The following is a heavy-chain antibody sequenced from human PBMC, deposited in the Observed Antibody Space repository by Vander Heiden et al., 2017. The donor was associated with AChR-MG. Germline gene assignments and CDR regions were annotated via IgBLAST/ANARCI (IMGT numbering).Heavy chain of an antibody. CDR1: GRTFSSYA. V-gene: IGHV1-69*06. CDR2: IIPILGTA. CDR3: ARGGRYYDFWSGYYD. D-gene: IGHD3-3*01. J-gene: IGHJ4*02. Sequence: QVQLVQSGAEVTKPGSSVKVSCKASGRTFSSYAISWVRQAPGQGLEWMGGIIPILGTANYAQKFQGRVTITADKSTGTAYMELSSLRSEDTAVYYCARGGRYYDFWSGYYDWGQGTLVTVSS.